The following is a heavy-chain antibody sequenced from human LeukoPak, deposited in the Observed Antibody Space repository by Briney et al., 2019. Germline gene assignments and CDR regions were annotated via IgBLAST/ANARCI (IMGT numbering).Heavy chain of an antibody. V-gene: IGHV1-46*01. D-gene: IGHD3-10*01. J-gene: IGHJ4*02. CDR1: GYTFTSYY. CDR3: ASTAGDYYGSGSYYNVLDY. CDR2: INPSGGST. Sequence: ASVKVSCKASGYTFTSYYMHWVRQAPGQGLEWMGIINPSGGSTSYAQKFQGRVTMTRDTSTSTAYMELSSLRSEDTAVYYCASTAGDYYGSGSYYNVLDYWGQGTLVTVSS.